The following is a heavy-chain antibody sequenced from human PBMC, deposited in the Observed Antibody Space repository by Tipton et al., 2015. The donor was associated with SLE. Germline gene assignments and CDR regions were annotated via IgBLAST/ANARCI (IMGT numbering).Heavy chain of an antibody. Sequence: SLRLSCAASGFTFDDYAMHWVRQAPGKGLEWVSLISGDGGSTYYADSVKGRFTISRDNSKNSLYLQMNSLRTEDTALYYCAKRSRKDSSGYYYYFDYWGQGTLVTVSS. CDR1: GFTFDDYA. CDR2: ISGDGGST. CDR3: AKRSRKDSSGYYYYFDY. D-gene: IGHD3-22*01. J-gene: IGHJ4*02. V-gene: IGHV3-43*02.